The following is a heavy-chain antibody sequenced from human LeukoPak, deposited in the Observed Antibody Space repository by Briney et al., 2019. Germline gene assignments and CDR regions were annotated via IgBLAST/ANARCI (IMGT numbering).Heavy chain of an antibody. CDR3: ARHYYGSGSYSVDFDY. V-gene: IGHV4-59*08. CDR2: ISYSGST. D-gene: IGHD3-10*01. Sequence: PSETLSLTCTVSGGSISNYYWSWIRQPPGKGLEWIEFISYSGSTNYNPSLKSRVTISVDTSKSQFSLKLSSVTAADTAVYYCARHYYGSGSYSVDFDYWGQGTLVTVSS. CDR1: GGSISNYY. J-gene: IGHJ4*02.